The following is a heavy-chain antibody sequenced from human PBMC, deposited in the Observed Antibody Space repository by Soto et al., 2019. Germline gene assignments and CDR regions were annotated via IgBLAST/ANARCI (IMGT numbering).Heavy chain of an antibody. CDR2: IYYSGST. CDR3: ARRYESAIDY. V-gene: IGHV4-59*08. J-gene: IGHJ4*02. Sequence: SESLSLTCTVSGGTISSWYWSWIRQPPGKGLEWIGYIYYSGSTNCNPSLKSRVTISVDTSKNQFSLKLSSVTAADTAVYYCARRYESAIDYWGQGTLVTVSS. CDR1: GGTISSWY. D-gene: IGHD3-16*01.